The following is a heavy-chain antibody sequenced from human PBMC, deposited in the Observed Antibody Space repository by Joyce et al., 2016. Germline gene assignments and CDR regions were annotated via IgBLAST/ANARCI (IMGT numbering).Heavy chain of an antibody. CDR3: ARSQWLAPLMY. CDR2: INNSGVT. J-gene: IGHJ4*02. D-gene: IGHD6-19*01. Sequence: QVQLQQWGAGLLNPSETLSLTCAVCGGPFRGFFWIWVRQPPGKGLEWIGDINNSGVTNYNPSLNARCTFSVDTSKNQFSLKLTSLSAADTAVYYCARSQWLAPLMYWGQGTPVTVSS. CDR1: GGPFRGFF. V-gene: IGHV4-34*01.